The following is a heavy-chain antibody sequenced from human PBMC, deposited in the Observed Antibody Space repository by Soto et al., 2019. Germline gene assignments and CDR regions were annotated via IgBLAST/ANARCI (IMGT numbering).Heavy chain of an antibody. CDR3: ATPGVVPAAKTYYYGMDV. CDR1: GYTFTGYY. J-gene: IGHJ6*02. D-gene: IGHD2-2*01. Sequence: GASVKVSCKASGYTFTGYYMHWVRQAPGQGLEWMGWINPNSGGTNYAQKFQGRVTMTRDTSISTAYMELSRLRSDDTAVYYCATPGVVPAAKTYYYGMDVWGQGTTVTVSS. CDR2: INPNSGGT. V-gene: IGHV1-2*02.